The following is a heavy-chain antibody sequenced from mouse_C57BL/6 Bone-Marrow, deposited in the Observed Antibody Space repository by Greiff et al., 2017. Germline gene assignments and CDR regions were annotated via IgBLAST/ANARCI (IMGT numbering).Heavy chain of an antibody. V-gene: IGHV5-17*01. J-gene: IGHJ3*01. CDR1: GFTFSDYG. CDR2: ISSGSSTI. Sequence: EVKLMESGGGLVKPGGSLKLSCAASGFTFSDYGMHWVRQAPEKGLEWVAYISSGSSTIYYADTVKGRFTISRDNAKNTLFLQMTSLRSEDTAMYYCARPPGFAYWGQGTLVTGSA. CDR3: ARPPGFAY.